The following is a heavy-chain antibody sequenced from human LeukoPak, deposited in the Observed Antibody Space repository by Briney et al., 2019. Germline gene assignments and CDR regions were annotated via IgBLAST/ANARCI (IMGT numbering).Heavy chain of an antibody. D-gene: IGHD6-13*01. CDR1: GGSISSYY. Sequence: SETLSLTCTVSGGSISSYYWSWIRQPAGKGLEWIGRIYTSGSTNYNPSLKSRVTMSVDTSKNQFSLKLSSVTAADTAVYYCARDLFSIAAAGREVYYYYYMDVWGKGTTVTVSS. CDR3: ARDLFSIAAAGREVYYYYYMDV. V-gene: IGHV4-4*07. CDR2: IYTSGST. J-gene: IGHJ6*03.